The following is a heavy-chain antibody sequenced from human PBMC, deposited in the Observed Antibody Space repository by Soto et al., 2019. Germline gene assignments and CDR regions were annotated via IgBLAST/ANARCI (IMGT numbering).Heavy chain of an antibody. CDR3: AKGGYESSCHSLYNFDS. J-gene: IGHJ4*02. Sequence: EVQLLESGGGLVQPGGSLRLSCAASGLTLSSCAMRWVRQAPGKGLEWVSTISGGGGNTYYADSVKGRFTISRDNSKSTLYQQMTRLRAEDTAVYYCAKGGYESSCHSLYNFDSWGQGTLVTVSS. CDR2: ISGGGGNT. V-gene: IGHV3-23*01. D-gene: IGHD3-22*01. CDR1: GLTLSSCA.